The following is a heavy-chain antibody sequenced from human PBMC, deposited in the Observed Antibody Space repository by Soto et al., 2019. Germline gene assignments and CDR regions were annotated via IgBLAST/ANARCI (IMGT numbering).Heavy chain of an antibody. CDR3: EIKGAERTIFGVVITYVY. D-gene: IGHD3-3*01. CDR2: INHSGST. V-gene: IGHV4-34*01. Sequence: QVQLQQWGAGLLKPSETLSLTCAVYGGSFSGYYWSWIRQPPGQGLEWIGEINHSGSTNYHPSLNSRVTISVDTSMNQVSLKLSSVTAADTAVYYFEIKGAERTIFGVVITYVYWGQGTLVTVSS. CDR1: GGSFSGYY. J-gene: IGHJ4*02.